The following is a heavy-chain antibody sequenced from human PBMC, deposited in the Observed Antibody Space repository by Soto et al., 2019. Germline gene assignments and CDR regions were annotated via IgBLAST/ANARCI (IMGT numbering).Heavy chain of an antibody. CDR1: GGTFSSYA. CDR3: ARGRWEAAAGTYYYYGMDV. J-gene: IGHJ6*02. D-gene: IGHD6-13*01. CDR2: IILIFGTA. Sequence: ASVKVSCKASGGTFSSYAISWVRQAPGQGLEWMGGIILIFGTANYAQKFQGRVTITADESTSTAYMELSSLRSEDTAVYYCARGRWEAAAGTYYYYGMDVWGQGTTVTVSS. V-gene: IGHV1-69*13.